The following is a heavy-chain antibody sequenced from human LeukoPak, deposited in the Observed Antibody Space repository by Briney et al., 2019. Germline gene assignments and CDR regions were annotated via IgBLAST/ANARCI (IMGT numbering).Heavy chain of an antibody. Sequence: YWIGWVRQMPGKGLEWIGEINHSGSTNYNPSLKSRVTISADTSKNQFSLKLSSVTAADTAVYYCARLRAQGMGYSYGAGYYFDYWGQGTLVTVSS. J-gene: IGHJ4*02. CDR1: Y. CDR3: ARLRAQGMGYSYGAGYYFDY. V-gene: IGHV4-34*01. CDR2: INHSGST. D-gene: IGHD5-18*01.